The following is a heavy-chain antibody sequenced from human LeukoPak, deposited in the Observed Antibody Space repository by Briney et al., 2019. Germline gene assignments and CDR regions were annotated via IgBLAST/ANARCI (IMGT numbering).Heavy chain of an antibody. V-gene: IGHV3-23*01. CDR1: GFTFSSSA. CDR3: AKSLGGDYGSGSYYVVFDS. J-gene: IGHJ4*02. CDR2: ISGSGSGGST. Sequence: GGSLRLSCAASGFTFSSSAMSWVRQAPGKGLEWVSSISGSGSGGSTYYADSVKGRFTISRDTSKNTLWLQMNSLRVDDTALYYCAKSLGGDYGSGSYYVVFDSWGQGTLVTVSS. D-gene: IGHD3-10*01.